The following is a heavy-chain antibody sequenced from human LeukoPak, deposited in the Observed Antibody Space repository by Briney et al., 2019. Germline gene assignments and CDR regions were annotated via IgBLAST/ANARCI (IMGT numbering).Heavy chain of an antibody. CDR1: GFTFSSYA. D-gene: IGHD6-19*01. J-gene: IGHJ4*02. V-gene: IGHV3-23*01. CDR3: ARALDSGWYHFDY. Sequence: PGGSLRLSCAASGFTFSSYAMSWVRQAPGKGLEWVSAISGSGGSTYYADSVKGRFTISRDNSKNTLYLQMNSLRAEDTAVYYCARALDSGWYHFDYWGQGTLVTVSS. CDR2: ISGSGGST.